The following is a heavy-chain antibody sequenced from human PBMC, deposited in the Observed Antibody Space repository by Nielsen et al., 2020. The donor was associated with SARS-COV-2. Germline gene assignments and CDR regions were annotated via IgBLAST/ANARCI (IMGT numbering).Heavy chain of an antibody. CDR3: AKERTLGYCSGGSCRGYYGMDV. J-gene: IGHJ6*02. D-gene: IGHD2-15*01. CDR1: GFTFSNSD. V-gene: IGHV3-19*01. CDR2: VSWNGSRT. Sequence: GGSLRLSCAASGFTFSNSDMNWVRQAPGKGLEWVSGVSWNGSRTHYADSVKGRFTISRDNSKNTLYLQMNSLRAEDTAVYYCAKERTLGYCSGGSCRGYYGMDVWGQGTTVTVSS.